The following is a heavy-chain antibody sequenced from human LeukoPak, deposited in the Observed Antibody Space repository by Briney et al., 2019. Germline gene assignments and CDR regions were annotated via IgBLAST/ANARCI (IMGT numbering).Heavy chain of an antibody. CDR2: ISYDGSNK. V-gene: IGHV3-30-3*01. J-gene: IGHJ3*02. Sequence: GGSLRLSCAASGFTFSSYAMHWVRQAPGKGLEWVAVISYDGSNKYYADSVKGRFTISRDNSKNTLYLQMNSLRAEDTAVYYCARDGGHYYDSSGCSPIDAFDIWGQGTMVTVSS. CDR3: ARDGGHYYDSSGCSPIDAFDI. CDR1: GFTFSSYA. D-gene: IGHD3-22*01.